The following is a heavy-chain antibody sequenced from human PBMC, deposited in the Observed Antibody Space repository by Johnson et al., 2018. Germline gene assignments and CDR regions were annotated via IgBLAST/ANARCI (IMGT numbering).Heavy chain of an antibody. CDR3: AGTNWHGMDV. CDR2: ISYDGRNK. Sequence: QVQLVQSGGGVVQPGRSLRLSCAASEFTFRGYGMHWVRQAPGKGLGWVAVISYDGRNKYSADSVKGRLTFSRDNSKNTLYLQMNSLRAEDTAVYYCAGTNWHGMDVWGQGTTVTVSS. CDR1: EFTFRGYG. J-gene: IGHJ6*02. V-gene: IGHV3-30*03. D-gene: IGHD2-8*01.